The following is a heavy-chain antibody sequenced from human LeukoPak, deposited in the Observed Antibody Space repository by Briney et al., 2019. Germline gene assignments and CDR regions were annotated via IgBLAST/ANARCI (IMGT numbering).Heavy chain of an antibody. CDR1: GFTFSSYA. Sequence: PGRSLRLSCAASGFTFSSYAMRWVRQAPGKGLEWVAVISYDGSNKYYADSVKGRFTISRDNSKNTLYLQMNSLRAEDTAVYYCARDTVWFGEFLDAFDIWGQGTMVTVSS. CDR2: ISYDGSNK. CDR3: ARDTVWFGEFLDAFDI. D-gene: IGHD3-10*01. V-gene: IGHV3-30*04. J-gene: IGHJ3*02.